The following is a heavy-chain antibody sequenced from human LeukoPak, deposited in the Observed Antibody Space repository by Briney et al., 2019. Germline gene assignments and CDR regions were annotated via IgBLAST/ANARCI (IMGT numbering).Heavy chain of an antibody. D-gene: IGHD6-19*01. CDR2: ISYDGSNK. CDR1: GLTFSSYG. V-gene: IGHV3-30*18. J-gene: IGHJ2*01. Sequence: GGSLRLSCAASGLTFSSYGMHWVRQAPGKGLEWVAVISYDGSNKYYADSVKGRFTISRDNSKNTLYLQMNSLRAEDTAVYYCAKDSRSSGWNWYFDLWGRGTLVTVSS. CDR3: AKDSRSSGWNWYFDL.